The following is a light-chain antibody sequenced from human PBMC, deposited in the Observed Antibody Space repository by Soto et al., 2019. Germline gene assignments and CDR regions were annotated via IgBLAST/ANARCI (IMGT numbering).Light chain of an antibody. V-gene: IGLV2-8*01. CDR1: SSDVGGYIY. Sequence: QSALPQPPSASGSPGPSVTISCTGTSSDVGGYIYVSWYLPHPGQVPKLMMYEVNKRPSGVPDRCSGSRSGNTASLTVSGLQTEDEADYYCSSYAGSNYVFGTGTKRTV. J-gene: IGLJ1*01. CDR2: EVN. CDR3: SSYAGSNYV.